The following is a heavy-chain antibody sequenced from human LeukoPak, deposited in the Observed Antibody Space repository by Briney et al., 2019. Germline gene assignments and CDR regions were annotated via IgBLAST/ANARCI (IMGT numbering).Heavy chain of an antibody. CDR3: ARDAGHQLSRRNYYAMDV. CDR1: GGSISSSSYY. CDR2: IYYGGST. V-gene: IGHV4-39*07. D-gene: IGHD2-2*01. J-gene: IGHJ6*02. Sequence: SETLSLTCTVSGGSISSSSYYWGWIRQPPGKGLEWIGSIYYGGSTYYNSSLKSRVTISVDTSKNQFSLRVSSVTAADTAVYYCARDAGHQLSRRNYYAMDVWGQGTTVTVSS.